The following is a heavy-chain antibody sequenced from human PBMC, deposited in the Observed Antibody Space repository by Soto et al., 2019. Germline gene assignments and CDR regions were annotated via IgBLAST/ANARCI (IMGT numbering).Heavy chain of an antibody. CDR2: MNPNSGNT. Sequence: GASVKVSCKASGYTFTSYDINWVRQATGQGLEWMGWMNPNSGNTGYAQKFQGRVTMTRNTSISTAYMELSSLRSEDTAVYYCARGRGLNDFWSGYYKQAYFQHWGQGTLVTVSS. D-gene: IGHD3-3*01. V-gene: IGHV1-8*01. CDR3: ARGRGLNDFWSGYYKQAYFQH. CDR1: GYTFTSYD. J-gene: IGHJ1*01.